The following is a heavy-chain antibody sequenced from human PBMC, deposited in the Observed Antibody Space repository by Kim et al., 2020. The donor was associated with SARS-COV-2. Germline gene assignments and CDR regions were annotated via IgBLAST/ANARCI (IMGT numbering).Heavy chain of an antibody. J-gene: IGHJ4*02. D-gene: IGHD4-17*01. CDR3: ARDPRPRTTVTTLGFDY. V-gene: IGHV3-30*07. Sequence: TGRVTFSRDNSKTTLYLQMNILRSEDTAVYYCARDPRPRTTVTTLGFDYWGQGTLVTVSS.